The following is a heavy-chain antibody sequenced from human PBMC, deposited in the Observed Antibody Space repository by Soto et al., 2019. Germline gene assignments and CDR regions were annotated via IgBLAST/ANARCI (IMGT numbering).Heavy chain of an antibody. CDR2: ISDSGGNT. V-gene: IGHV3-23*01. CDR3: SKWSGFGDA. Sequence: GGSLRLSCAASGFTFSSYSMTWVRQAPGKGLEWVSGISDSGGNTWYADSVKGRFTISRDNSKNTLFLQTNSLRAEDTAVYFCSKWSGFGDAWGQGTLVTVSS. CDR1: GFTFSSYS. D-gene: IGHD3-10*01. J-gene: IGHJ5*02.